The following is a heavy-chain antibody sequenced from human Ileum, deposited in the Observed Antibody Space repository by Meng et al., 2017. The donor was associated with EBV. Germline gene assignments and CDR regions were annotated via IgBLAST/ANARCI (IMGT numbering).Heavy chain of an antibody. CDR3: ARHHHSPTFDY. V-gene: IGHV4-39*01. CDR1: GGAISISSYA. Sequence: QVQLQEVGPGLVKPSAALSLRVSGFGGAISISSYAWTWIRQPPGKGLEWIGSVVYSGTTYYTSSLKSRVSISVDTSKNQFSLKLSSVTAADTAVYYCARHHHSPTFDYWGQGTLVTVSS. J-gene: IGHJ4*02. D-gene: IGHD1-14*01. CDR2: VVYSGTT.